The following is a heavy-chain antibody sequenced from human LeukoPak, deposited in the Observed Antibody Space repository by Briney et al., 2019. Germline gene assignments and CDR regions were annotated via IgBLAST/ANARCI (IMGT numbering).Heavy chain of an antibody. CDR2: INPNSGGT. D-gene: IGHD3-9*01. J-gene: IGHJ4*02. V-gene: IGHV1-2*02. Sequence: ASVKVSCKASGYTFTGYYMHWVRQAPGQGLEWMGWINPNSGGTNYAQKLQGRVTMTTDTSTSTAYMELRSLRSYDTAVYYCARQTSYYDILTGYYHFDYWGQGTLVTVSS. CDR1: GYTFTGYY. CDR3: ARQTSYYDILTGYYHFDY.